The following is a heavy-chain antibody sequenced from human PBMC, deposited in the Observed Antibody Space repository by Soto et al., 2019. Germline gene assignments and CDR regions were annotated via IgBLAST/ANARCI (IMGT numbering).Heavy chain of an antibody. D-gene: IGHD3-10*01. CDR2: ISYDGSNK. Sequence: PGGSLRLSCAASGFTFSSYAMHWVRQAPGKGLEWVAVISYDGSNKYYADSVKGRFTISRDNSKNTLYLQMNSLRAEDTAVYYCARDPTDMVRGVIKHDYYYYGMDVWGQGTTVTVSS. V-gene: IGHV3-30-3*01. CDR1: GFTFSSYA. J-gene: IGHJ6*02. CDR3: ARDPTDMVRGVIKHDYYYYGMDV.